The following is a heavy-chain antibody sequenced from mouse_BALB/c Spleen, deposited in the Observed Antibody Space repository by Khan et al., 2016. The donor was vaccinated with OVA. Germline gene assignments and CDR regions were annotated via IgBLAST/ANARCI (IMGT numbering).Heavy chain of an antibody. CDR3: ARYGSRYNYAMDY. V-gene: IGHV3-2*02. D-gene: IGHD2-2*01. J-gene: IGHJ4*01. CDR1: GYSITSDYA. Sequence: EVKLLESGPGLVKPSQSLSLTCTVTGYSITSDYAWNWIRQFPGNKLEWMGYISYSGSTNYNPSLKSRISITRDTSKNQFFLQLNSVTTEDTATYYCARYGSRYNYAMDYWGQGTSVTGSS. CDR2: ISYSGST.